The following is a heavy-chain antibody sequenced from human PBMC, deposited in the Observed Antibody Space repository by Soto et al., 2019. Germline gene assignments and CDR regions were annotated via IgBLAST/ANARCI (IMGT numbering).Heavy chain of an antibody. V-gene: IGHV3-20*04. CDR2: INWNGGTT. D-gene: IGHD1-1*01. Sequence: EVQLVESGGGVVRPGGSLRLSCAASGFTFDDYGMSWVRQAPGKGLEWVSGINWNGGTTGYADSVKGRFTISRDNAKKSLYLQMNRLRAEDTALYYCASLNNWNDAGALDYWGQGTLVTVSS. CDR3: ASLNNWNDAGALDY. J-gene: IGHJ4*02. CDR1: GFTFDDYG.